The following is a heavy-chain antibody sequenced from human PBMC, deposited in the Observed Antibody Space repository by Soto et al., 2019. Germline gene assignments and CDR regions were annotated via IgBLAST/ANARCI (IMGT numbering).Heavy chain of an antibody. Sequence: TGGSLRLSCAASGFTFSRYWMSWVRQAPGKGLEWVANINQDGSEKYCVDSVKGRFTISRDNAKNLLFLQMNSLRPDDTALYYCAKDMKWGGMTTIHYFDSWGQGTLVTVSS. CDR3: AKDMKWGGMTTIHYFDS. D-gene: IGHD4-17*01. CDR1: GFTFSRYW. CDR2: INQDGSEK. V-gene: IGHV3-7*03. J-gene: IGHJ4*02.